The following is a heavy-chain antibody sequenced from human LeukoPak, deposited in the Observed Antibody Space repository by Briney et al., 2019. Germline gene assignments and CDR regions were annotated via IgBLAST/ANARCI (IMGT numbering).Heavy chain of an antibody. D-gene: IGHD3-3*01. CDR1: GFTFRTYT. CDR3: ARDPSTYYDFWSGYDY. V-gene: IGHV3-21*01. CDR2: ISSSSYI. Sequence: GGSLRLSCAASGFTFRTYTMNWVRQAPGKRLEWVSSISSSSYIYYADSVKGRFTISRDNAKNSLYLQINSLRAEDTAVYYCARDPSTYYDFWSGYDYWGQGTLVTVSS. J-gene: IGHJ4*02.